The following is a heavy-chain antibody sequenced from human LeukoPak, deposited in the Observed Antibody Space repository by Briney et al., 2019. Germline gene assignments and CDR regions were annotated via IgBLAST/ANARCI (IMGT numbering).Heavy chain of an antibody. CDR1: GGSFSGYY. V-gene: IGHV4-34*12. CDR3: ATKRRRPYQLLSPEAFDI. Sequence: SETLSLTCAVYGGSFSGYYWTWIRQPPGKGLEWIGEIIHTGSTNYSPSLKSRVTISLDTSKNQFPLKLSSVTAADTAVYFCATKRRRPYQLLSPEAFDIWGQGTMVTVSS. J-gene: IGHJ3*02. CDR2: IIHTGST. D-gene: IGHD2-2*01.